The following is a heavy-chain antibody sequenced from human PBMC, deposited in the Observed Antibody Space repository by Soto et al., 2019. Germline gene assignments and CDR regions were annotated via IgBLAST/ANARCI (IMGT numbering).Heavy chain of an antibody. D-gene: IGHD6-6*01. J-gene: IGHJ4*02. CDR2: IIPIFGTA. V-gene: IGHV1-69*13. Sequence: SVKVSCMASGGTFSSYSISWVRQAPGQGLEWMGGIIPIFGTANYAQKFQGRVTITADESTSTAYMELSSLRSEDTAVYYCAIEYSSSPPYYPIGYWGQGTLVTVSS. CDR1: GGTFSSYS. CDR3: AIEYSSSPPYYPIGY.